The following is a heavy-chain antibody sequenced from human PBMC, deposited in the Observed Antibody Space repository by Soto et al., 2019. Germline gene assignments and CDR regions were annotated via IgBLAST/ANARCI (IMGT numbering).Heavy chain of an antibody. V-gene: IGHV5-51*01. D-gene: IGHD1-26*01. CDR2: IYPSDSDT. Sequence: PGESLKISCKGSVYSFTSYWIGWVRQMPGKGLEWMGIIYPSDSDTKYSPSFQGQVTISADKSINTAYLQWSSLKASDTAMYYCARPPYSGSYYYFDHWGQGTLVTVSS. CDR3: ARPPYSGSYYYFDH. CDR1: VYSFTSYW. J-gene: IGHJ4*02.